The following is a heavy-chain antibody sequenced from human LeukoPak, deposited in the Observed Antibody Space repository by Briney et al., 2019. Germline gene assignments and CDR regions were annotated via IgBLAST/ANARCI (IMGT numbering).Heavy chain of an antibody. D-gene: IGHD1-14*01. CDR1: GFTFSYYA. CDR3: VITSATGPLDY. V-gene: IGHV3-64D*09. Sequence: GGSLRLSCSASGFTFSYYAMHWVRQAPGKGLEYVSTISGDGGNTYYADSLKGRFTISRDNSKNTLYLQMSSLTVEDTAVYYCVITSATGPLDYWGQGTLVTVSS. J-gene: IGHJ4*02. CDR2: ISGDGGNT.